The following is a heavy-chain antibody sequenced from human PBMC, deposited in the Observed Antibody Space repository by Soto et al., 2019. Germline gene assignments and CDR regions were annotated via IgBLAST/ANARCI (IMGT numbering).Heavy chain of an antibody. D-gene: IGHD6-19*01. CDR1: DFTFSNYW. Sequence: EVQLVESGGGVVQPGGSLRLSCAASDFTFSNYWMYWVRQAPGKGLVWVSRIKSDGSSTSYADSVEGRFTISRDNAKSTLYLQMNSLRGEDTAVYYCARSPGSGWYYFDYWGQGALVTVSS. V-gene: IGHV3-74*01. CDR3: ARSPGSGWYYFDY. CDR2: IKSDGSST. J-gene: IGHJ4*02.